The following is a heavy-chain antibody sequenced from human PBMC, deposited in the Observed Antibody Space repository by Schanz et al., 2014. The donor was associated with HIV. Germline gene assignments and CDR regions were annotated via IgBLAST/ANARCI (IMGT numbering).Heavy chain of an antibody. J-gene: IGHJ4*02. V-gene: IGHV3-23*01. D-gene: IGHD3-10*01. Sequence: DVQLLQSGGGLVQPGGSLRLSCVASGFPFSDSAMSWVRQIPGKRPEWVSAVSGDGSDTYHADSVRGRFAISRDNSKNTVYLQMSSLRPQDTAVYFCVKDRSYARGYFDSWGQGALVTVSS. CDR1: GFPFSDSA. CDR3: VKDRSYARGYFDS. CDR2: VSGDGSDT.